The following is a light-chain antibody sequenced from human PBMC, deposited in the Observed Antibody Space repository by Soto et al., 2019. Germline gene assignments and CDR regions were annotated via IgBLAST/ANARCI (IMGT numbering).Light chain of an antibody. J-gene: IGKJ3*01. V-gene: IGKV1-39*01. CDR2: SAS. CDR3: QQRYTTPSP. Sequence: DIQMTQSPSSLSAYVGDRVTITCRASQRISTFLHWYPQKPGKPPKLLLYSASSLQSGGPLRFSGSGSVTDFTLTISSLEPEDVATYYYQQRYTTPSPFCPGTKVGI. CDR1: QRISTF.